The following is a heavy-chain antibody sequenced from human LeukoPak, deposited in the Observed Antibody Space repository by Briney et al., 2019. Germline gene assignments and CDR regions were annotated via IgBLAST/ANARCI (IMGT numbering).Heavy chain of an antibody. CDR2: IKQDGSEK. V-gene: IGHV3-7*01. CDR3: AREAYGPDYYMDV. Sequence: PGGSLRPFCAASGFTFTTYWMSWVRQAPGKGLEWVANIKQDGSEKYYVDSVKGRFTISRDNAKNTLYLHMSNLRAEDTAVYYCAREAYGPDYYMDVWGKGTTVTISS. J-gene: IGHJ6*03. D-gene: IGHD3-10*01. CDR1: GFTFTTYW.